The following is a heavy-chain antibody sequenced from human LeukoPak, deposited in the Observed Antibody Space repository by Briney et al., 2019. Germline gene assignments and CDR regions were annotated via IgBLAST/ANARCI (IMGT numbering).Heavy chain of an antibody. Sequence: SETLSLTCTVSGVSISNYYWSWIRQPAGKGLEWIGRMYTSGSTIYNPSLKSRVTMSVDTSKNQFSLQLSSVTAADTAVYYCARDLGSGSPGAFDIWGQGTMVTVSS. D-gene: IGHD1-26*01. CDR1: GVSISNYY. V-gene: IGHV4-4*07. J-gene: IGHJ3*02. CDR3: ARDLGSGSPGAFDI. CDR2: MYTSGST.